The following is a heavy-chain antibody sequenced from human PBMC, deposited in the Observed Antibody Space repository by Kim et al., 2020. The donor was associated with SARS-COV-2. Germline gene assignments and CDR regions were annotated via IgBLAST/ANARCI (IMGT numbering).Heavy chain of an antibody. J-gene: IGHJ5*02. D-gene: IGHD3-10*01. V-gene: IGHV4-59*08. CDR1: GGSISGYY. CDR3: AKIIASSGTGSLDWCDP. CDR2: IYYSGST. Sequence: SETLSLTCTVSGGSISGYYWSWIRQPPGKGLEWIGYIYYSGSTNYNPSLKSRVTISVDSSKNQFSLKLSSVTAADTAVYYCAKIIASSGTGSLDWCDP.